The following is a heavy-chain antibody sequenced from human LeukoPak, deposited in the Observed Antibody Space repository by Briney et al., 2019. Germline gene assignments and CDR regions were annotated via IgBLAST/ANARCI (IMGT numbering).Heavy chain of an antibody. CDR2: IKHDGREK. Sequence: AGTLSFTCAASAFTFNWYWMSWQRQGPGKGRKWWARIKHDGREKSYVDTVKGRFPIPGDNAKNSLNLQMNSLRVEDTALYYCARAGLGGMKAFDTWGQGRMVTVSS. J-gene: IGHJ3*02. V-gene: IGHV3-7*05. CDR1: AFTFNWYW. D-gene: IGHD3/OR15-3a*01. CDR3: ARAGLGGMKAFDT.